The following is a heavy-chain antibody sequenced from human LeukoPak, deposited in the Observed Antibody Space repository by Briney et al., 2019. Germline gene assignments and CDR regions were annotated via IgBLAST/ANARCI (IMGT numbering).Heavy chain of an antibody. Sequence: GASVKVSCKASGYTFTSYGISWVRQAPGQGLKWMGWISAYNGNTNYAQKLQGRVTMTTDTSTSTAYMELRSLRSDDTAVYYCARGPLGRGWYYFDYWGQGTLVTVSS. J-gene: IGHJ4*02. CDR2: ISAYNGNT. CDR1: GYTFTSYG. D-gene: IGHD6-19*01. V-gene: IGHV1-18*01. CDR3: ARGPLGRGWYYFDY.